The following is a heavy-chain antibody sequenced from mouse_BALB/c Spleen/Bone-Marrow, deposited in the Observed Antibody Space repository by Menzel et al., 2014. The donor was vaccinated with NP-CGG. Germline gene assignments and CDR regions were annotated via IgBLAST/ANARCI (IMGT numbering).Heavy chain of an antibody. J-gene: IGHJ2*01. D-gene: IGHD1-2*01. V-gene: IGHV1-80*01. Sequence: QVQLQQSGAELVRPGSSVKISCKASGYAFSAYWMNWVKQRPGQGLEWIGQIYPGDGDTNYNGKFKGKATLTADKSSSTAYMQFSSLTSEDSAVYFCTRSTATFDYWGQGTTLTVSS. CDR2: IYPGDGDT. CDR1: GYAFSAYW. CDR3: TRSTATFDY.